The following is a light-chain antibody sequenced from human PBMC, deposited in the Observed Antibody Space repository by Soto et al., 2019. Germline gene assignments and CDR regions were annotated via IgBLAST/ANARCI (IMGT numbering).Light chain of an antibody. V-gene: IGLV1-51*01. CDR2: DNN. J-gene: IGLJ2*01. Sequence: QSVLTQPPSVSAAPGQKVTISCSGSSSNIGNNYVSWYQQLPGTAPKFLIYDNNKRPSGIPDRFSGSKSGTSATLGITELQTGDEADYYCATWDSSLSAVLFGGGTKVTVL. CDR1: SSNIGNNY. CDR3: ATWDSSLSAVL.